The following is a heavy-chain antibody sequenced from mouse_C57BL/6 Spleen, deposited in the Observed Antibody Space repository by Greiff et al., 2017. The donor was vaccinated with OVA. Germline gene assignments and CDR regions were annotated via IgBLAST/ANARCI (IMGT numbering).Heavy chain of an antibody. V-gene: IGHV1-52*01. Sequence: QVQLQQPGAELVRPGSSVKLSCKASGYTFTSYWMHWVKQRPIQGLEWIGNIDPSDSETHYNQKFKDKATLTVDKSSSPAYMQLSSLTSEDSAVYYCARSGDYDEEDWFAYWGQGTLVTVSA. CDR3: ARSGDYDEEDWFAY. J-gene: IGHJ3*01. CDR1: GYTFTSYW. D-gene: IGHD2-4*01. CDR2: IDPSDSET.